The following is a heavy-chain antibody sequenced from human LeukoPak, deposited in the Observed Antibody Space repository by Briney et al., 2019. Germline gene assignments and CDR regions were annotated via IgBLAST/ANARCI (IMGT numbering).Heavy chain of an antibody. CDR3: ARTKKASDPFDY. D-gene: IGHD2-2*01. J-gene: IGHJ4*02. CDR1: GYSFTSYW. Sequence: GESLKISCKGSGYSFTSYWIGWVGQMPGKGLGWMGFIYPGDLDTRYSPSFQGQVTISADKSISTAYLQWSSLKASDTAMYYCARTKKASDPFDYWGQGTLVTVSS. V-gene: IGHV5-51*01. CDR2: IYPGDLDT.